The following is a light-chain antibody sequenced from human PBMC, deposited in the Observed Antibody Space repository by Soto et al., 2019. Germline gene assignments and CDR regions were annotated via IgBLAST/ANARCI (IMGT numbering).Light chain of an antibody. CDR2: GAS. J-gene: IGKJ1*01. CDR3: QHFVNSLTWT. V-gene: IGKV3-20*01. CDR1: RSVNNNY. Sequence: EIVLTQSPGTLSLSPGERATLSCRASRSVNNNYLAWYQQKPGQAPRLLIFGASSRATGIPDRFIGSGSGTEFILTISRLEPDDFAVYYCQHFVNSLTWTFGQGTKVDIK.